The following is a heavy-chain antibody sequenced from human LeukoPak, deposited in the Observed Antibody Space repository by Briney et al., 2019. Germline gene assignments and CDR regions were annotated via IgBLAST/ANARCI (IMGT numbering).Heavy chain of an antibody. D-gene: IGHD6-19*01. Sequence: ASVKVSCRASGYTFTTYGINWVRQAPGQGHEWMGWIKTYNGDTNSAQKFQDRIIMSTDKSTGTAYMELRSLRSDDTAVYYCAKDGGQQWLTNYYSYGMDVWGQGTSVIVSS. J-gene: IGHJ6*02. CDR2: IKTYNGDT. CDR3: AKDGGQQWLTNYYSYGMDV. V-gene: IGHV1-18*01. CDR1: GYTFTTYG.